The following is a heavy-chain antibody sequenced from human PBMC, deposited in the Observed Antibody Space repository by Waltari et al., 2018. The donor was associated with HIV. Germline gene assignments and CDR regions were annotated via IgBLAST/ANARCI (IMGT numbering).Heavy chain of an antibody. J-gene: IGHJ4*02. CDR1: GFTFNNYI. CDR3: AREAVTTNCYFYN. D-gene: IGHD1-1*01. V-gene: IGHV3-30-3*01. CDR2: ITYDGSNK. Sequence: VQLVESGGGVVQPGRSLRLSCTGSGFTFNNYILHWVRQAPGKVLEWIALITYDGSNKDYADSLRGRFTISRDNSKNTLFLQMDSLRIEDTALYYCAREAVTTNCYFYNWGQGTLVTVSS.